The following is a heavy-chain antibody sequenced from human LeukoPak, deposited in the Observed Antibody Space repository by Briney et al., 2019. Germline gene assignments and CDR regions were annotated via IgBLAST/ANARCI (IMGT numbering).Heavy chain of an antibody. CDR3: AWAVGAATGRYFDY. D-gene: IGHD2-15*01. CDR2: IYSSGST. CDR1: GGSIRGYY. V-gene: IGHV4-59*12. Sequence: PSETLSLTCNVSGGSIRGYYWSWIRQPPGKGLEWIGYIYSSGSTNYNPSLKSRVTISVDTSKNQFSLKLSSVTAADTAVYYCAWAVGAATGRYFDYWGQGTLVTVSS. J-gene: IGHJ4*02.